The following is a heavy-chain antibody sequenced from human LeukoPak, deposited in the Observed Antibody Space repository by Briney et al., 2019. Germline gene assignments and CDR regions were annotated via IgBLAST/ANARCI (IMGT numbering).Heavy chain of an antibody. CDR3: ARGGVDYYGSGSYYKEEYYFDY. V-gene: IGHV4-34*01. D-gene: IGHD3-10*01. J-gene: IGHJ4*02. Sequence: SETLSLTCAVYGGSFSGYYWSWIRQPPGKGLEWIGETNHSGSTNYNPSLKSRVTISVDTSKNQFSLKLSSVTAADTAVYYCARGGVDYYGSGSYYKEEYYFDYWGQGTLVTVSS. CDR2: TNHSGST. CDR1: GGSFSGYY.